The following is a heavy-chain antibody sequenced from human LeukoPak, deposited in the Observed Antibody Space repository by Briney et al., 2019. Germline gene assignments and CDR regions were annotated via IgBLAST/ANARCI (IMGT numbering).Heavy chain of an antibody. CDR3: ARDVVAARGSFDY. J-gene: IGHJ4*02. CDR2: IYYSGST. Sequence: SETLSLTCAVSGGSISSGGYSWSWIRQPPGKGLEWIGYIYYSGSTYYNPSLKSRVTISVDTSKNQFSLKLSSVTAADTAVYYCARDVVAARGSFDYWGQGTLVTVSS. V-gene: IGHV4-30-4*07. CDR1: GGSISSGGYS. D-gene: IGHD2-2*01.